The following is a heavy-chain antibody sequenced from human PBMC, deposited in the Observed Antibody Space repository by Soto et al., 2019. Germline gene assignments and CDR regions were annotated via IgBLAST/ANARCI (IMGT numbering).Heavy chain of an antibody. CDR3: ARDGGELLFYYYYGMDV. J-gene: IGHJ6*02. D-gene: IGHD1-26*01. CDR2: ISYDGSNK. V-gene: IGHV3-30-3*01. CDR1: GFTYSTYT. Sequence: GGSLRLSCAASGFTYSTYTMHWVRQAPGKGLEWVAVISYDGSNKYYADSVKGRFTISRDNSKNTLYLQMNSLRAEDTAVYYCARDGGELLFYYYYGMDVWGQGTTVTVSS.